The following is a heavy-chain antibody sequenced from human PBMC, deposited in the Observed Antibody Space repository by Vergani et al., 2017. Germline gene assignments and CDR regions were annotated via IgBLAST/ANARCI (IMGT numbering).Heavy chain of an antibody. D-gene: IGHD1-14*01. Sequence: QVQLVQSGAEVKKPGASVKVSCKASGYTFTRYDINGVRQATGQGLEWMGWMNPNSGNTVYAQKFQGRVSMTRNTSIGTAYMELSSLRSVDTAVYYCATGTGWGDYWGQGTLVTVSS. CDR1: GYTFTRYD. V-gene: IGHV1-8*01. J-gene: IGHJ4*02. CDR3: ATGTGWGDY. CDR2: MNPNSGNT.